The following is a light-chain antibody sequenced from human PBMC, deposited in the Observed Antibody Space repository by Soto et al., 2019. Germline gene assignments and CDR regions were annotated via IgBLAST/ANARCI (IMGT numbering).Light chain of an antibody. CDR1: QDISNS. CDR2: EAS. V-gene: IGKV1-33*01. Sequence: DIQMTQSPSSLSTSVGERVTITCQASQDISNSLNWYQQKPGKAPNLLIYEASKLQTGVPSRFSGGGSGTHFTFTISNLQPEDIATYDCQHYDNLPRYTFGLGTKLEIK. CDR3: QHYDNLPRYT. J-gene: IGKJ2*01.